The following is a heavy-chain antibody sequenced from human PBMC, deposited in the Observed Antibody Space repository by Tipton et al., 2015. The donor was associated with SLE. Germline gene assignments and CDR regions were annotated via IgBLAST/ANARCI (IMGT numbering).Heavy chain of an antibody. Sequence: TLSLTCAVSGGSISRGDYSWSWIRQPPGKGLEWIGYIYENGRTYYNPSLQSRVTISLDRSKNQFSLKLNSVTAADTAVYYCARDRSSGYYWFDPWGQGTLVTVSS. J-gene: IGHJ5*02. CDR1: GGSISRGDYS. CDR3: ARDRSSGYYWFDP. D-gene: IGHD3-22*01. V-gene: IGHV4-30-2*01. CDR2: IYENGRT.